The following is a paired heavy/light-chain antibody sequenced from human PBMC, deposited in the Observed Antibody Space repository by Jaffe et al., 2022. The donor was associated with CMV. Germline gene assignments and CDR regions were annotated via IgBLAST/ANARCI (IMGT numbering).Light chain of an antibody. J-gene: IGLJ3*02. CDR2: DVN. CDR3: SSYTSRSTWV. Sequence: QSALTQPASVSGSPGQSITISCTGTSSDVGGYNYVSWYQQHPGKAPKLMIYDVNNRPSGVSNRFSGSKSGNTASLSISGLQAEDEADYFCSSYTSRSTWVFGGGTKLTVL. CDR1: SSDVGGYNY. V-gene: IGLV2-14*03.
Heavy chain of an antibody. CDR2: IYLGDSDT. CDR1: GYSFSTYW. Sequence: EVQLVQSGAEVKKPGESLRISCKESGYSFSTYWIGWVRQMPGKGLEWMGIIYLGDSDTRYSPSFQGQVTISADRSTGTAYLKWSSLKASDTAIYYCARQKPLLGGILPSRPYSYYYYMDVWGEGTTVTVSS. CDR3: ARQKPLLGGILPSRPYSYYYYMDV. D-gene: IGHD2-15*01. J-gene: IGHJ6*03. V-gene: IGHV5-51*01.